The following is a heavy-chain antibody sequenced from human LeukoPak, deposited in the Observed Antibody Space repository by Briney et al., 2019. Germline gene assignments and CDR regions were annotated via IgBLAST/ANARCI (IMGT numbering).Heavy chain of an antibody. CDR1: GFSVSSNA. CDR2: LYSGGST. D-gene: IGHD5-18*01. J-gene: IGHJ4*02. Sequence: GGPLRLSCAASGFSVSSNAMTWVRQAPGKGLEWVSTLYSGGSTCYAYSVKGRFTISRDNSEYTLYLPMNRLRAEDTAVYYCATRYSFDYLVYWGQGTLVTVSS. CDR3: ATRYSFDYLVY. V-gene: IGHV3-53*01.